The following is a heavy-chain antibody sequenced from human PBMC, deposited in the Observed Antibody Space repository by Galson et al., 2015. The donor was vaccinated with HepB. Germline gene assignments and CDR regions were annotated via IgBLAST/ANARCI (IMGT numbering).Heavy chain of an antibody. Sequence: TLSLTCNVSGGSVNSGGYYWIWIRQHPGTGLEWIGHIYYTGTTKYNVSLKNRVSMSIDTSTNQFSLRLTSVTAADTAVYYCGRMDWKNHWQIDSWGQGALLTVSS. J-gene: IGHJ4*02. CDR2: IYYTGTT. CDR3: GRMDWKNHWQIDS. D-gene: IGHD1/OR15-1a*01. CDR1: GGSVNSGGYY. V-gene: IGHV4-31*03.